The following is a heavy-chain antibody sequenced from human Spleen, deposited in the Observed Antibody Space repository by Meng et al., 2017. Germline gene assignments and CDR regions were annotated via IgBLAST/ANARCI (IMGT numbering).Heavy chain of an antibody. CDR3: ASWIYSCGWQ. CDR1: CGSISSIDW. J-gene: IGHJ4*02. Sequence: QLQRQESGPGLVKPSETLSLMCVVSCGSISSIDWWSWVRQPPGKGLEWIGEIYHGGDTNYNPSLKSRVTIAIDRSKNQFSLKLSSVTAADTAVYYCASWIYSCGWQWGQGTLVTVSS. V-gene: IGHV4/OR15-8*02. D-gene: IGHD6-19*01. CDR2: IYHGGDT.